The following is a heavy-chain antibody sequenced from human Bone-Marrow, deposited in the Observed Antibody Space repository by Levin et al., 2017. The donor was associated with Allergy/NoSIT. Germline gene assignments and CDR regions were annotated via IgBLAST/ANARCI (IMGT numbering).Heavy chain of an antibody. J-gene: IGHJ6*02. CDR3: AKDLSYIVVVVSGPYGMDV. D-gene: IGHD2-21*01. Sequence: GGSLRLSCAASGFTFSTYGMHWVRQAPGRGLEWVAVISFDGSEKYYADSVKGRFTISRDNSKNTVSLQMNSLRDEDTAVYYCAKDLSYIVVVVSGPYGMDVWGQGTTVTVSS. CDR1: GFTFSTYG. V-gene: IGHV3-30*18. CDR2: ISFDGSEK.